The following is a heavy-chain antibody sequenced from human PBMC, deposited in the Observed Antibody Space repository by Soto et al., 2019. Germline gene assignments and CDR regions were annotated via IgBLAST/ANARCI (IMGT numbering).Heavy chain of an antibody. D-gene: IGHD6-19*01. CDR2: IVPIFGTT. CDR3: ARVEAVAGLYNYHGLDV. V-gene: IGHV1-69*12. J-gene: IGHJ6*02. CDR1: GGTFSNYA. Sequence: QVQLVQSGAEVKKPGSSVKVSCKVSGGTFSNYAIDWVRLAPGHGLEWMGGIVPIFGTTYYTQKFQGRARIIADDSTTTAYLEMSSLRSEDTAIYYCARVEAVAGLYNYHGLDVWGQGTAVTVCS.